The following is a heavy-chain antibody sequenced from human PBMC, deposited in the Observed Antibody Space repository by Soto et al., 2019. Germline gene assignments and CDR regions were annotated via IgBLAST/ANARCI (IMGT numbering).Heavy chain of an antibody. Sequence: GASLRLSCAASGFTYSSYGPHWVRQAPGKGLEWVAVISYDGSNKYYADSVKGRFTISRDNSKNTLYLQMNSLRAEDTAVYYCAKDWGYCSGGSCYDYYYGMDVWGQGTT. CDR2: ISYDGSNK. CDR3: AKDWGYCSGGSCYDYYYGMDV. CDR1: GFTYSSYG. J-gene: IGHJ6*02. V-gene: IGHV3-30*18. D-gene: IGHD2-15*01.